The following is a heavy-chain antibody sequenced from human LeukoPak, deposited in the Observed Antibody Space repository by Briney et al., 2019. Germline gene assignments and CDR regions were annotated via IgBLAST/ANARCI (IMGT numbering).Heavy chain of an antibody. Sequence: GGSLRLSCAASGFTFSSHYMSWVRQAPGKGLEWVANIKKDGSEKYYVDSVKGRFTISRDNAKNSLYLQMHSLTVDDTAVYYCARHDLLSGYYALDYWGPGTLVIVSS. CDR3: ARHDLLSGYYALDY. CDR2: IKKDGSEK. D-gene: IGHD3-3*01. J-gene: IGHJ4*02. CDR1: GFTFSSHY. V-gene: IGHV3-7*01.